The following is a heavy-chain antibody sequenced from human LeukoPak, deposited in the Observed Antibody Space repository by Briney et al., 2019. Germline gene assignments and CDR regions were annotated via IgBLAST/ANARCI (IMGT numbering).Heavy chain of an antibody. CDR3: ARDSHSLRWYL. CDR2: ISYSGST. Sequence: PSETLSLTCSVSGGSISDYYWSWLRQPPGKGSEWIGYISYSGSTSYSPSLKGRVTISMDTSKNQFSLNVISVTAADTAVYYCARDSHSLRWYLWGRGTLVTVSS. V-gene: IGHV4-59*01. CDR1: GGSISDYY. D-gene: IGHD3-10*01. J-gene: IGHJ2*01.